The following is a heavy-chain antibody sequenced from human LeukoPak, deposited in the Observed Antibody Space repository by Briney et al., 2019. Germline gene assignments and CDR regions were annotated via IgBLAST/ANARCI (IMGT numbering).Heavy chain of an antibody. CDR2: IKSKTDGGTT. V-gene: IGHV3-15*01. D-gene: IGHD2-15*01. Sequence: GGSLRLSCAASGFTFSSYSMSWVRQAPGKGLEWVGRIKSKTDGGTTDYAAPVKGRFTISRDDSKNTLYLQMNSLKTEDTAVYYCTTEGYCSGGSCYSSYYFDYWGRGTLVTVSS. CDR1: GFTFSSYS. CDR3: TTEGYCSGGSCYSSYYFDY. J-gene: IGHJ4*02.